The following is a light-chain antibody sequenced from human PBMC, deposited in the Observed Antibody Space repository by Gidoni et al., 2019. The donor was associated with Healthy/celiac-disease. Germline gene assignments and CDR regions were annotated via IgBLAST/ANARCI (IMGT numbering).Light chain of an antibody. CDR2: KAS. V-gene: IGKV1-5*03. J-gene: IGKJ4*01. CDR1: QSISSW. Sequence: DIQMTQSPSTLSASVGDSVTITCRASQSISSWLAWYQQKPGKAPKLLIYKASSLESGVPSRFSGSGSGTEFTLTISSLQPDDFATYYCQQYNSYSCTFGGGTKVEIK. CDR3: QQYNSYSCT.